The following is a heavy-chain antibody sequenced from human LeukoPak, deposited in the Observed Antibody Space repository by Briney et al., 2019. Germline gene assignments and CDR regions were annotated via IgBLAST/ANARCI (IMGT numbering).Heavy chain of an antibody. J-gene: IGHJ4*02. V-gene: IGHV3-11*01. D-gene: IGHD3-22*01. CDR1: GFTFSDYY. CDR2: ISSSGSTI. Sequence: GGSLRLSCAASGFTFSDYYMSWIRQAPGKGLEWVSYISSSGSTIYYADSVKGRFTISRDNAKNSLYLQMNSLRAEDTAVYYCAGFLDSSGYYYPIDYWGQGTLVTVSS. CDR3: AGFLDSSGYYYPIDY.